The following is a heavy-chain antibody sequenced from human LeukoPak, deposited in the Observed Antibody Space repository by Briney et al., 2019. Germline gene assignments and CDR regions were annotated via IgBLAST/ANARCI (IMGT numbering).Heavy chain of an antibody. CDR2: TDYSGST. V-gene: IGHV4-59*01. J-gene: IGHJ4*02. CDR3: ASDERNFDY. Sequence: SETLSLTCIVSGDSISRDYWNWIRQPPGKGLEWIGYTDYSGSTNYNPSLKSRVTIPVDTSKNQFSLKLSSVTAADTALYYCASDERNFDYWGQGILVTVAS. CDR1: GDSISRDY.